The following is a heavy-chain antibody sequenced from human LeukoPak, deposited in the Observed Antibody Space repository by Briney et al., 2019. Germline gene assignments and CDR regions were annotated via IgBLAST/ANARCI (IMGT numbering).Heavy chain of an antibody. D-gene: IGHD5-24*01. CDR2: IKTKTDGGTI. CDR3: AWHYFDY. V-gene: IGHV3-15*01. CDR1: GFRFSDYW. Sequence: PGGSLRLSCVGSGFRFSDYWMTWVRQAPGKGLEWVGRIKTKTDGGTIEYAAPVTGRFTISRDDSKNTLYLQMNSLKTEDTAVYYCAWHYFDYWGQGTLVTVSS. J-gene: IGHJ4*02.